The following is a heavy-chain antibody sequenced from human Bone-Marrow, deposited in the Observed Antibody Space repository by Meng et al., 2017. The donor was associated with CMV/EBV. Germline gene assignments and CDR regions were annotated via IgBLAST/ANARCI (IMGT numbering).Heavy chain of an antibody. J-gene: IGHJ5*02. CDR1: GSVSSGSYY. D-gene: IGHD3-3*01. V-gene: IGHV4-61*01. CDR3: ARARFLEWLIPNWFDP. Sequence: GSVSSGSYYWSWLRQPPGKGLEWIGYIYYSGSTNYTPSLKSRVTISVDTSKNQFSLKLSSVTAADTAVYYCARARFLEWLIPNWFDPWGQGTLVTVSS. CDR2: IYYSGST.